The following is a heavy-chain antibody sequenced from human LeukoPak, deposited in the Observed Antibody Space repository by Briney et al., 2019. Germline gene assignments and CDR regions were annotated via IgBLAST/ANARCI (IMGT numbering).Heavy chain of an antibody. CDR2: INPNSGGT. J-gene: IGHJ5*02. D-gene: IGHD2-15*01. CDR1: GYTFTGYY. CDR3: ASGYCSGGSCYSSWFDP. V-gene: IGHV1-2*02. Sequence: ASVKVSCKASGYTFTGYYMHWVRQDPGQGLEWMGWINPNSGGTNYAQKFQGRVTMTRDTSISTAYMELSRLRSDDTAVYYCASGYCSGGSCYSSWFDPWGQGTLVTVSS.